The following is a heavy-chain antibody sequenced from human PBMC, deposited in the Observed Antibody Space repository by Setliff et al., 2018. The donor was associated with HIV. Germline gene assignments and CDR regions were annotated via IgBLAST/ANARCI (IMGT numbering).Heavy chain of an antibody. V-gene: IGHV4-39*07. Sequence: SETLSLTCTVSGDSISSNNYYWAWIRQSPGKGLEWIGCIFYGGSVYGRGRTFFNPSLKSRVTISVDASERHFSLRMTSTTAADTAVYFCVRAYEWRYLKTTFDNWGQGTLVTVSS. CDR1: GDSISSNNYY. CDR3: VRAYEWRYLKTTFDN. J-gene: IGHJ4*02. D-gene: IGHD3-9*01. CDR2: IFYGGSVYGRGRT.